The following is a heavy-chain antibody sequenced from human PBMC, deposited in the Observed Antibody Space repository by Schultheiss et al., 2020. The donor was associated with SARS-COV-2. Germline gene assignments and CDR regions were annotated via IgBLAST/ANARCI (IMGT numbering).Heavy chain of an antibody. CDR3: ARAAAKSVDYYYYGMDF. D-gene: IGHD2-2*01. Sequence: SETLSLTCAVYGGSFSGYYWSWIRQPPGKGLEWIGEINHSGSTNYNPSLKSRVTISVDTSKNQFSLKLSSVTAADTAVYYCARAAAKSVDYYYYGMDFWGQGTTVTVSS. J-gene: IGHJ6*02. V-gene: IGHV4-34*01. CDR1: GGSFSGYY. CDR2: INHSGST.